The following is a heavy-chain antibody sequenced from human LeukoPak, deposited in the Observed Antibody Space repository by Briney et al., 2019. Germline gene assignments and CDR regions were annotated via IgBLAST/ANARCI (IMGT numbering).Heavy chain of an antibody. V-gene: IGHV3-30-3*01. J-gene: IGHJ4*02. CDR1: GFTFSSFA. D-gene: IGHD2-15*01. CDR2: ISYDGSNK. Sequence: PGGSLRLSCAASGFTFSSFAMHCVRQAPGKGLEWVAAISYDGSNKHYADSVKGRFTISRDNSKNTLYLEMNSLRAEDTAMYYCARGCRGGSCTIFDFWGQGTLVTVSS. CDR3: ARGCRGGSCTIFDF.